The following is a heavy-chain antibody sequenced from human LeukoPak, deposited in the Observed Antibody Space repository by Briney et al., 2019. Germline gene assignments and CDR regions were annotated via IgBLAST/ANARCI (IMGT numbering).Heavy chain of an antibody. Sequence: PGGSLRLSCAASGFTFSSYAMSWVRQAPGKGLEWVSAISGSGGSTYYADSVKGRFTISRDNSKNTLYLQVNSLRAEDTAVYYCAKERGSSYGYGPGYYGMDVWGQGTTVTVSS. CDR2: ISGSGGST. V-gene: IGHV3-23*01. J-gene: IGHJ6*02. CDR1: GFTFSSYA. D-gene: IGHD5-18*01. CDR3: AKERGSSYGYGPGYYGMDV.